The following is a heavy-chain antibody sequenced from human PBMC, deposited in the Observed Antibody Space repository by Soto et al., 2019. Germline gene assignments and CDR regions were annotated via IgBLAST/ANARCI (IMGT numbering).Heavy chain of an antibody. CDR3: VRHSKPFTALAQFYH. Sequence: PGESLKISCQASGYAFTNHWISWVRQMPGKGLEWMGRIDPSDSYINYSPSFEGRVTISADKSISSAYLQWNSVQASDTAVYYCVRHSKPFTALAQFYHWGQGALVTVSS. V-gene: IGHV5-10-1*01. D-gene: IGHD2-15*01. J-gene: IGHJ5*02. CDR1: GYAFTNHW. CDR2: IDPSDSYI.